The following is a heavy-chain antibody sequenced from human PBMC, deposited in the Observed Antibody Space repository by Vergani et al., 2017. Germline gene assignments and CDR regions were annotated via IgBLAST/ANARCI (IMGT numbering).Heavy chain of an antibody. Sequence: QVQLQESGPGLVKPSGTLSLTCAVSGGSISSSNWWSWVRQPPGKGLEWIGEIYHSGSTNYNPSLKSRVTISVDKSKNQFSLKLSSVTAADTAVYYCARDWSYYYDSSGYYYTSYGMDVWGQGTTVTVS. D-gene: IGHD3-22*01. CDR3: ARDWSYYYDSSGYYYTSYGMDV. J-gene: IGHJ6*02. V-gene: IGHV4-4*02. CDR2: IYHSGST. CDR1: GGSISSSNW.